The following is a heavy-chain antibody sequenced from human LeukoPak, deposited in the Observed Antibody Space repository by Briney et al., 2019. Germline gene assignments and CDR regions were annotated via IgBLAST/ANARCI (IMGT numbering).Heavy chain of an antibody. CDR2: INPNSGGT. Sequence: ASVKVSCKASGYTFTGYYMHWVRQAPGQGLEWMGWINPNSGGTNYAQKFQGRVTMTRDTSISTAYMELSRLRSDDTAVYYCARLHCSSTSCRNWFDPWGRGTLVTVSS. J-gene: IGHJ5*02. D-gene: IGHD2-2*01. CDR3: ARLHCSSTSCRNWFDP. V-gene: IGHV1-2*02. CDR1: GYTFTGYY.